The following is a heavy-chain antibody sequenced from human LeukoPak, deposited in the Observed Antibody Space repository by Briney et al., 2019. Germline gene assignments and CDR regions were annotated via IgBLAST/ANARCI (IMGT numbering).Heavy chain of an antibody. CDR2: IHYSGST. V-gene: IGHV4-31*03. Sequence: SQTLSLTCTVSGGSISSGGYYWSWIRQHPGKGLEWIGYIHYSGSTYYNPSLKSRVTISVDTSKNQFSLKLSSVTAADTAVYYCARDRGDDYVWGSYRYLPYYWGQGTLVTVSS. J-gene: IGHJ4*02. CDR1: GGSISSGGYY. D-gene: IGHD3-16*02. CDR3: ARDRGDDYVWGSYRYLPYY.